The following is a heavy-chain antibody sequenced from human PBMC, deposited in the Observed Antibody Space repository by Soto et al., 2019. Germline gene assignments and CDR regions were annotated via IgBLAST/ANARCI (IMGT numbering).Heavy chain of an antibody. CDR1: GFTVSDS. Sequence: EVQLVETGGGLIQPGGSLKLSCSVAGFTVSDSMSWVRKATGKGLECVSFIHSDGSTHYTDSVRGRFTISRDNSKNTLYLQMDRLRVDDTAVYFCARDASGPFDYWGQGTLVTVSS. V-gene: IGHV3-53*02. CDR2: IHSDGST. J-gene: IGHJ4*02. CDR3: ARDASGPFDY. D-gene: IGHD6-19*01.